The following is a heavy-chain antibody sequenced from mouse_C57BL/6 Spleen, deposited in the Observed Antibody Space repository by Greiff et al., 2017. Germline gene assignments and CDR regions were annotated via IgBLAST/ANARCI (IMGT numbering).Heavy chain of an antibody. CDR1: GYTFTSYW. Sequence: QVQLQQPGTELVKPGASVKLSCKASGYTFTSYWMHWVKQRPGQGLEWIGNINPSNGGTNYNEKFKSKATLTVDKSSSTAYMQLSSLTSEDAAVYYCARGGFGYDFFDYWGQGTTLTVSS. D-gene: IGHD2-2*01. V-gene: IGHV1-53*01. J-gene: IGHJ2*01. CDR3: ARGGFGYDFFDY. CDR2: INPSNGGT.